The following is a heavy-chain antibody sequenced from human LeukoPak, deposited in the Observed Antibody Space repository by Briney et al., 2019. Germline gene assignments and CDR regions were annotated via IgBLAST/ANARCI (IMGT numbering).Heavy chain of an antibody. Sequence: GGSLRLSCAASGFTFSSYNMNWVRQAPGKGLVWVSRIASDGSSTTYADSVKGRFSISRDNAKNTLYLQMNSLRVEDTAVYYCARGRPHGNDYWGQGTLVTVSS. CDR1: GFTFSSYN. D-gene: IGHD4-23*01. CDR2: IASDGSST. J-gene: IGHJ4*02. V-gene: IGHV3-74*01. CDR3: ARGRPHGNDY.